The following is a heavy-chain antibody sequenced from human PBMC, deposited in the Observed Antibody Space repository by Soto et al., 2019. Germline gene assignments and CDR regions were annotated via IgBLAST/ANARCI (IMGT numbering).Heavy chain of an antibody. CDR1: GGTFSSYA. D-gene: IGHD1-26*01. V-gene: IGHV1-69*13. CDR3: ARDRGSYYRLDWYFDL. Sequence: SVKVSCKASGGTFSSYAISWVRQAPGQGLEWMGGIIPIFGTANYAQKFQGRVTITADESTSTAYMELSSLRSEDTAVYYCARDRGSYYRLDWYFDLWGRGTLVTVSS. CDR2: IIPIFGTA. J-gene: IGHJ2*01.